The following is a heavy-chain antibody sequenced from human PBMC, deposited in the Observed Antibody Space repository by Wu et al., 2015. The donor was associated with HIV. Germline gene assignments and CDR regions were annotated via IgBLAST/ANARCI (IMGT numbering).Heavy chain of an antibody. D-gene: IGHD3-9*01. Sequence: VQLVQSGAEVKKPGASMKVSCKASGYTFNDYYIQWVRQAPGQGLEWMGWINPNSGGTNYAQNFEDRVTMTRDTSITTVYMELSSLRSDDTAVYYCARDKRGYDVLTGYYIYFDNWGQGTLVTVSA. V-gene: IGHV1-2*02. CDR3: ARDKRGYDVLTGYYIYFDN. CDR1: GYTFNDYY. J-gene: IGHJ4*02. CDR2: INPNSGGT.